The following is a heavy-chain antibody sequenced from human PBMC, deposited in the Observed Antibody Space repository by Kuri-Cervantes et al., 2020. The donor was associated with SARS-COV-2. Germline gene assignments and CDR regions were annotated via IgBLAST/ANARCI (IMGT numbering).Heavy chain of an antibody. CDR2: ISYDGSNK. Sequence: GGSLRLSCAASGFTFSSYSMNWVRQAPGKGLEWVAVISYDGSNKYYADPVKGRFTISRDNSKNTLYLQMNSLRAEDTAVYYCAKSYDFWSGYYRPYYYYYGMDVWGQGTTVTVSS. D-gene: IGHD3-3*01. V-gene: IGHV3-30*18. CDR3: AKSYDFWSGYYRPYYYYYGMDV. J-gene: IGHJ6*02. CDR1: GFTFSSYS.